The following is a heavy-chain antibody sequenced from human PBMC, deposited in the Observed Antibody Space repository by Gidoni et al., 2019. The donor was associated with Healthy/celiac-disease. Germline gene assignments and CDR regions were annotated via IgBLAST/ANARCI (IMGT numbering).Heavy chain of an antibody. CDR3: TREDPHAQFH. V-gene: IGHV3-49*03. CDR1: GFRFGVYA. D-gene: IGHD2-8*01. J-gene: IGHJ4*02. Sequence: EVQLVESGGGLVQPGRSLRLSGPASGFRFGVYAMSWFRQAPGKGRGGVGFIRSKAYGGTTEYAASVKGRVTISRDDSKSIAYLQMNSLKTEDTAVYYCTREDPHAQFHWGQGTLVTVSS. CDR2: IRSKAYGGTT.